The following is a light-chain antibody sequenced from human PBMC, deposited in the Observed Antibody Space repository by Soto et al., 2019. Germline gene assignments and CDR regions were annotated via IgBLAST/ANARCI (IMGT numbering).Light chain of an antibody. J-gene: IGKJ1*01. CDR1: QSVSSGY. V-gene: IGKV3-20*01. CDR2: GIS. CDR3: HQYNTSPAT. Sequence: IVLTQSPGTLSLSPGERATLSCRASQSVSSGYLAWYQQKPGQAPRLLIYGISTRAAGIPDKFRGSGSGTDFTLTISRLEPEDFAVYYCHQYNTSPATFGQGTRVEI.